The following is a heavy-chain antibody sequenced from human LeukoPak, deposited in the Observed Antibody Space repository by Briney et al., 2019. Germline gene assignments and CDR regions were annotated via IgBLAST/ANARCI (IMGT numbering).Heavy chain of an antibody. J-gene: IGHJ6*03. D-gene: IGHD3-3*01. CDR3: ARHRNGFFYYYYMDV. CDR2: INYSGIT. V-gene: IGHV4-39*01. CDR1: GGSITSGGYY. Sequence: SETLSLTCTVSGGSITSGGYYWGWIRQPPGKGLEWIGHINYSGITYYSPSLQSRVTISVDTSKNQISLKVNSVTAADTAVYYFARHRNGFFYYYYMDVWGQGTTVTVSS.